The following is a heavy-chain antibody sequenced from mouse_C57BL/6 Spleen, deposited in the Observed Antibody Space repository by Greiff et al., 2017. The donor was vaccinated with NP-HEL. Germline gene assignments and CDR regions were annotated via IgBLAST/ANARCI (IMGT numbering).Heavy chain of an antibody. Sequence: QVQLQESGAELVRPGASVTLSCKASGYTFTDYDMHWVKQTPVHGLEWIGAIDPETGGTAYNQKFKGKAILTADKSSSTAYMELRSLTSEDSAVYYCTREIPYGYFDVWGKGTTVTVSS. CDR3: TREIPYGYFDV. V-gene: IGHV1-15*01. D-gene: IGHD5-1-1*01. CDR2: IDPETGGT. CDR1: GYTFTDYD. J-gene: IGHJ1*03.